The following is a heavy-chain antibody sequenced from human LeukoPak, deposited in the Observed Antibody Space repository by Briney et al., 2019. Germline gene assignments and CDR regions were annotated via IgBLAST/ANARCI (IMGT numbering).Heavy chain of an antibody. CDR2: IYYSGST. V-gene: IGHV4-59*08. Sequence: PSETLSLTCTVSGGSISSYYWSWIRQPPGKGLEWIGYIYYSGSTNYNPSLKSRVTISVDTSKNQFSLKLSSVTAADTAVYYCASEGYYDSSGYYYIPVGFDYWGQGTLVTVSS. D-gene: IGHD3-22*01. J-gene: IGHJ4*02. CDR1: GGSISSYY. CDR3: ASEGYYDSSGYYYIPVGFDY.